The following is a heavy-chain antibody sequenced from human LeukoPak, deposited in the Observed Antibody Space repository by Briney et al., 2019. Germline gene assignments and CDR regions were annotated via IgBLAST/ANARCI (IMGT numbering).Heavy chain of an antibody. J-gene: IGHJ4*02. CDR1: GDSVSRTNIA. D-gene: IGHD5-24*01. CDR3: ARGIGWPYFDY. V-gene: IGHV6-1*01. Sequence: SQTLSLTCAISGDSVSRTNIAWNWIRQSPSRGLEWLGRTHYRSKWYNDYAVSVQSRIIINPDTSKNQFSLQLNSVTPEDTAVYYCARGIGWPYFDYWGQGTLVTVSS. CDR2: THYRSKWYN.